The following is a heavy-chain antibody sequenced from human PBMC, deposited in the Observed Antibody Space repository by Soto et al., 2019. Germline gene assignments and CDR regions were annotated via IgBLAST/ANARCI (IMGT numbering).Heavy chain of an antibody. CDR3: ARDGQYRTDGFDV. CDR2: LSRGGGST. V-gene: IGHV3-23*01. CDR1: GFTYSSHG. D-gene: IGHD5-12*01. Sequence: EAQLSESGGELIQPGGSLRLSCAASGFTYSSHGMSWVRQARGKGLEWIAGLSRGGGSTYYADSVKGRFTISRDNSKNTLDLIMNNLRVEVTALYYCARDGQYRTDGFDVWGQGTMVTVSS. J-gene: IGHJ3*01.